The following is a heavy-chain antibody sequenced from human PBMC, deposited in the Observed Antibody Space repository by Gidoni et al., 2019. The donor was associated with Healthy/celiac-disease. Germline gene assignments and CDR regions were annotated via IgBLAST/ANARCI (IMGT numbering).Heavy chain of an antibody. CDR1: GFTFSSYG. V-gene: IGHV3-30*02. D-gene: IGHD3-10*01. J-gene: IGHJ4*02. CDR3: AKDFRGGWFGELSDY. CDR2: IRYDGSNK. Sequence: QVQLVESGGGVVQPGGSLRLSCAASGFTFSSYGMHWVRQAPGKGLEWVAFIRYDGSNKYYADSVKGRFTIYRDNSKNTLYLQMNSLRAEDTAVYYCAKDFRGGWFGELSDYWGQGTLVTVSS.